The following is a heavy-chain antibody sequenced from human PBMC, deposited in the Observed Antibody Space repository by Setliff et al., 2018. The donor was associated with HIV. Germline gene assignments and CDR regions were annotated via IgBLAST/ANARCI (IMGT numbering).Heavy chain of an antibody. CDR3: ARDLYGVSATAFDV. CDR1: GFTFRNFW. D-gene: IGHD6-13*01. V-gene: IGHV3-7*01. CDR2: IKRDGSEK. Sequence: GSLRLSCTASGFTFRNFWMSWVRQAPGKGLEWVANIKRDGSEKHHVDSVKGRFTISRDNAKNSLFLQMNTLRAEDTAVYYCARDLYGVSATAFDVWGQGTMVTVSS. J-gene: IGHJ3*01.